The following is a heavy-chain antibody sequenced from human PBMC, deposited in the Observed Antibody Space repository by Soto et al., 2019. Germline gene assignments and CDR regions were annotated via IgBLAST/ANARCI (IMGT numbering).Heavy chain of an antibody. CDR2: IDSNGGT. CDR3: VRQGFGRLHGLVDV. J-gene: IGHJ6*02. CDR1: DDSSSNYK. D-gene: IGHD3-10*01. V-gene: IGHV4-59*08. Sequence: QVQLQESGPGLVKPSETLSLTCTVSDDSSSNYKWSWIRQPPGRRLEWIGYIDSNGGTCYNPSLQSRVTISIDTSTKQFFLKLSSVTAADTAVYYCVRQGFGRLHGLVDVWGQGTTVTVSS.